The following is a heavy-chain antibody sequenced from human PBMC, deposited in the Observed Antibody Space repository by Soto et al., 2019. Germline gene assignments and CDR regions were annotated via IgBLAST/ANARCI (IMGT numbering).Heavy chain of an antibody. D-gene: IGHD4-17*01. V-gene: IGHV4-59*01. Sequence: ASETLSLTCTVSGGSISSYYWSWIRQPPGKGLEWIGYIYYSGSTNYNPSLKSRVTISVDTSKNQFSLKLSSVTAADTDVYYCARGTTDEPYSYYGMDVWGQGSTVT. CDR1: GGSISSYY. J-gene: IGHJ6*02. CDR2: IYYSGST. CDR3: ARGTTDEPYSYYGMDV.